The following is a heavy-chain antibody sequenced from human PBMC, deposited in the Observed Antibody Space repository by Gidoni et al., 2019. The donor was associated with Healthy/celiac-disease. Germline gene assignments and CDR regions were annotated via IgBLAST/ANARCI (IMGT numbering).Heavy chain of an antibody. CDR3: ARSRDIVVVVAATYYYGMDV. CDR1: GFPFDDSG. J-gene: IGHJ6*02. CDR2: INWNGGST. V-gene: IGHV3-20*04. Sequence: EVQLVESGGGVVRPGGSLRLSCAAAGFPFDDSGMSWVRQAPGKGLEWVSGINWNGGSTGYADSVKGRFTISRDNAKNSLYLQMNSLRAEDTALYYCARSRDIVVVVAATYYYGMDVWGQGTTVTVSS. D-gene: IGHD2-15*01.